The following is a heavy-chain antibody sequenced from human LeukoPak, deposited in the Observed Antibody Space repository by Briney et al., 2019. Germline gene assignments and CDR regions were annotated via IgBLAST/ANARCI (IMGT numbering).Heavy chain of an antibody. J-gene: IGHJ4*02. CDR3: ARDNYDSSGYFPSGFDY. CDR2: ISGSGGST. CDR1: GFTFSSYA. Sequence: GGSLRLSCAASGFTFSSYAMSWVRQAPGKGLEGVSAISGSGGSTYYADSVKGRFTISRDNSKNTLYLQMNSLRAEDTAVYYCARDNYDSSGYFPSGFDYWGQGTLVTVSS. V-gene: IGHV3-23*01. D-gene: IGHD3-22*01.